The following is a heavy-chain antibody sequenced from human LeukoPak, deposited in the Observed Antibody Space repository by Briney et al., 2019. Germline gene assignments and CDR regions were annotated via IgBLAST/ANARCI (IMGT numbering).Heavy chain of an antibody. J-gene: IGHJ4*02. V-gene: IGHV4-30-4*01. CDR2: IYYSGST. Sequence: PSETLSLTCTVSGGSISSGDYYWSWIRQPPGKGLEWIGYIYYSGSTYYNPSLKSRVTISVDTSKNQFSLKLSSVTAADTAVYYCARVTAYSSGWYRGTPSVNPLKFDYWGQGTLVTVSS. D-gene: IGHD6-13*01. CDR1: GGSISSGDYY. CDR3: ARVTAYSSGWYRGTPSVNPLKFDY.